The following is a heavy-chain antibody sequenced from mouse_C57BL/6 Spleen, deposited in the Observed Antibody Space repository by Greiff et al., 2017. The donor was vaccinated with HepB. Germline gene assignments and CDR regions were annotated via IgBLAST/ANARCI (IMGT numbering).Heavy chain of an antibody. CDR2: ISYDGSN. V-gene: IGHV3-6*01. CDR1: GYSITSGYY. Sequence: DVQLQESGPGLVKPSQSLSLTCSVTGYSITSGYYWNWIRQFPGNKLEWMGYISYDGSNNYNPSLKNRISITRDTSKNQFFLKLNSVTTEDTATYYCARRMVTYYAMDYWGQGTSVTVSS. CDR3: ARRMVTYYAMDY. D-gene: IGHD2-2*01. J-gene: IGHJ4*01.